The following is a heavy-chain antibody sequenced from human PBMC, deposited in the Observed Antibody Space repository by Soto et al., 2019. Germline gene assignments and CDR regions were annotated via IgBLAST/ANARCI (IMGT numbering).Heavy chain of an antibody. CDR2: IYYSGST. J-gene: IGHJ4*02. CDR1: GGSISSGGYY. Sequence: QVQLQESGPGLVKPSQTLSLTCTVSGGSISSGGYYWSWIRQHSGKGLEWIGYIYYSGSTYYNPSLKSRVTISVDTSKNQLPLKLSSVTAADTAVYYCARDGYYGSGSSPGDYWGQGTLVTVSS. CDR3: ARDGYYGSGSSPGDY. V-gene: IGHV4-31*03. D-gene: IGHD3-10*01.